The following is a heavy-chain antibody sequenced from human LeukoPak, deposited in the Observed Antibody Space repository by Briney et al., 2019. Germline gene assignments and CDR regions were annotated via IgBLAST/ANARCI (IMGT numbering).Heavy chain of an antibody. V-gene: IGHV4-61*05. CDR2: IYYSGST. Sequence: SETLSLTCTVSGYSISSGYYWGWIRQPPGKGLEWIGYIYYSGSTNYNPSLKSRVTISVDTSKNQFSLKLSSVTAADTAVYYCARTVPYYYGSGSPGGSFDYWGQGTLVTVSS. J-gene: IGHJ4*02. CDR3: ARTVPYYYGSGSPGGSFDY. D-gene: IGHD3-10*01. CDR1: GYSISSGYY.